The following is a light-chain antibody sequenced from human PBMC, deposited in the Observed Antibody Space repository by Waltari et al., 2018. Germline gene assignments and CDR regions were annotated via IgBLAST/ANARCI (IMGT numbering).Light chain of an antibody. Sequence: QTVVTQEPSLTVSPGGTVPHTCTPTTWAVISNSYPNWFQQKPGKAPTSLIYDTNKRPFWTPARFSGSLLGGKAALTLSRALPEDEADYYCALYYGNARWVFGGGTKLTVL. J-gene: IGLJ3*02. V-gene: IGLV7-43*01. CDR1: TWAVISNSY. CDR3: ALYYGNARWV. CDR2: DTN.